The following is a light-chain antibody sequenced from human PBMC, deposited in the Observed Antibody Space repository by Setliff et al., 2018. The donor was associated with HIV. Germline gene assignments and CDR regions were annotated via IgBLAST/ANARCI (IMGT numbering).Light chain of an antibody. CDR1: SSNIGGNN. J-gene: IGLJ1*01. CDR2: SSN. CDR3: AAWDNRLNGFYV. V-gene: IGLV1-44*01. Sequence: QSVLTQPPSASGTPGQRATISCSGSSSNIGGNNVNWYQQLPGTAPTLLIHSSNQRPAGVPDRFSGSKSGTSASLAISGLQSEDEADYFCAAWDNRLNGFYVFGTGTKV.